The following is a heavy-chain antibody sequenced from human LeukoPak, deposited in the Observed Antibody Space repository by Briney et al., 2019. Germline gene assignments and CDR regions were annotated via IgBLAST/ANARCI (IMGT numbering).Heavy chain of an antibody. CDR3: ARTSRHFYGSGSNLTPWPADMDV. J-gene: IGHJ6*02. CDR1: GGSINSYY. V-gene: IGHV4-59*01. CDR2: IYYSEST. Sequence: SETLSLTCTVSGGSINSYYWTWIRQPPGKGLEWIGCIYYSESTHYNPSLNSRVTISMDTSKNHFSLKLSSVTAADTAIYYCARTSRHFYGSGSNLTPWPADMDVWGQGTKVTVSS. D-gene: IGHD3-10*01.